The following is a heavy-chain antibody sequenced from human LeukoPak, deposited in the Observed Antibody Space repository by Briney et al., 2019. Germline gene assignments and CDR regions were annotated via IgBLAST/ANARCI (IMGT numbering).Heavy chain of an antibody. CDR1: GYTFTSYG. D-gene: IGHD1-1*01. Sequence: ASVKLSCKASGYTFTSYGISWVRQAPGQGLEWMGWISVYNGNTNYAQTLPGRVTMTTDTSTSTAYMELRSLRSDDTAVYYCARGDVLERRLDYWGQGTLVTVSS. CDR3: ARGDVLERRLDY. CDR2: ISVYNGNT. V-gene: IGHV1-18*01. J-gene: IGHJ4*02.